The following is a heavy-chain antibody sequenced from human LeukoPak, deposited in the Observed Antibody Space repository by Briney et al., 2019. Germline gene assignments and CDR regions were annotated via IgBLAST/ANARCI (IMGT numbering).Heavy chain of an antibody. Sequence: ASVKVSCKVSGYTLTELSMHWVRQAPGKGLEWMGGFDPEDGETIYAQKFQGRVTMTEDTSTDTAYMELSSLRSEDTAVYCCATRETRDGWLGTYYYYYGMDVWGQGTTVTVSS. D-gene: IGHD5-12*01. CDR3: ATRETRDGWLGTYYYYYGMDV. V-gene: IGHV1-24*01. J-gene: IGHJ6*02. CDR2: FDPEDGET. CDR1: GYTLTELS.